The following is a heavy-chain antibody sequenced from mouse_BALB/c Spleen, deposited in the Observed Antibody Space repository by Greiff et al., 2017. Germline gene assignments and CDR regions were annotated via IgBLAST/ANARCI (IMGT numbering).Heavy chain of an antibody. V-gene: IGHV1-5*01. Sequence: VHVKQSGTVLARPGASVKMSCKASGYTFTSYWMHWVKQRPGQGLEWIGAIYPGNSDTSYNQKFKGKAKLTAVTSTSTAYMELSSLTNEDSAVYYCTREGMRAWFAYWGQGTLVTVSA. CDR1: GYTFTSYW. CDR3: TREGMRAWFAY. J-gene: IGHJ3*01. CDR2: IYPGNSDT.